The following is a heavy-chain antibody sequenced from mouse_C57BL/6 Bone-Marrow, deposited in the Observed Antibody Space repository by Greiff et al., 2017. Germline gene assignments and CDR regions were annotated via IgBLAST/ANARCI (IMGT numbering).Heavy chain of an antibody. V-gene: IGHV1-59*01. CDR1: GYTFTSYW. Sequence: QVQLQQPGAELVRPGTSVKLSCKASGYTFTSYWMHWVKQRPGQGLEWIGVIDPSDSYTNYNQKFKGKATLTVDQSSSTAYRQLSSQTSEDSAVYYCARQLRRDYLDDWGQGTTLTVSS. D-gene: IGHD1-1*01. CDR2: IDPSDSYT. J-gene: IGHJ2*01. CDR3: ARQLRRDYLDD.